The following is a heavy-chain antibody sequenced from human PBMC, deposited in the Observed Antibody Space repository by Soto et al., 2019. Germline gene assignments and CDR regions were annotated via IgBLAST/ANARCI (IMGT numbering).Heavy chain of an antibody. CDR2: IWYDGSNK. V-gene: IGHV3-33*01. Sequence: QVQLVESGGGVVQPGRSLRLSCAASGFTFSSYGMHWVRQAPGKGLDWVAIIWYDGSNKYYADSVKGRFTISRDNSKNTLYLQMNRLRAEDTAVYYCARDLHDSSGYWAYYFDYWGQGTLVTVSS. CDR3: ARDLHDSSGYWAYYFDY. CDR1: GFTFSSYG. D-gene: IGHD3-22*01. J-gene: IGHJ4*02.